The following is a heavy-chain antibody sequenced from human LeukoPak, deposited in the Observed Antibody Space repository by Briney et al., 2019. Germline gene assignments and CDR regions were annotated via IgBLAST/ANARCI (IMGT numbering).Heavy chain of an antibody. Sequence: ASVKVSCKASGYTFTGYYMHWVRQAPGQGLEWMGWINPNSGGTNYAQKFQGRVTMTRDTSISTAYMELSRLRSDDTAVYYCARESGYCSSTSCLNWFDPWGQGTLVTVSS. V-gene: IGHV1-2*02. CDR2: INPNSGGT. D-gene: IGHD2-2*01. CDR3: ARESGYCSSTSCLNWFDP. CDR1: GYTFTGYY. J-gene: IGHJ5*02.